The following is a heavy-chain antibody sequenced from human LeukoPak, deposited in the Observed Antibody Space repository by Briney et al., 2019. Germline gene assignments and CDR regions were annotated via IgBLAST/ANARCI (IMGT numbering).Heavy chain of an antibody. J-gene: IGHJ4*02. D-gene: IGHD3-22*01. CDR2: ISAYNGNT. V-gene: IGHV1-18*04. CDR3: ARDPPQLYYDSSGYYDY. CDR1: GYTFTSYY. Sequence: ASVKVSCKASGYTFTSYYMHWVRQAPGQGLEWMGWISAYNGNTNYAQKLQGRVTMTTDTSTSTAYMELRSLRSDDTAVYYCARDPPQLYYDSSGYYDYWGQETLVTVSS.